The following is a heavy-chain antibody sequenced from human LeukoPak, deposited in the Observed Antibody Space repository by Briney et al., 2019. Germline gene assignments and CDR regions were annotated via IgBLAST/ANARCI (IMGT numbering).Heavy chain of an antibody. CDR3: ARDFLGRWLQLNWFDP. V-gene: IGHV1-2*02. Sequence: ASVKVSCKAARYTFTGYYMHWVRQAPGQGLEWMGWINPNSGGTNYAQKFQGRVTMTRDTSISTAYMELSRLRSDDTAVYYCARDFLGRWLQLNWFDPWGQGTLVTVSS. CDR2: INPNSGGT. J-gene: IGHJ5*02. D-gene: IGHD5-24*01. CDR1: RYTFTGYY.